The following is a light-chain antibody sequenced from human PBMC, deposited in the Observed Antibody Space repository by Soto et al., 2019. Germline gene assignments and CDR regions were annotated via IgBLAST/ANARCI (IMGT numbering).Light chain of an antibody. V-gene: IGKV3-11*01. CDR1: QSVSSY. Sequence: EIVGRQYPATLSSTPGEGATLSCRPSQSVSSYLAWYQHKPVQAPRLLIYDASNRATGIPARFSGSGSGTDFTLTINSLEPEDFAVHYCKQGSNGTSITFCQGTRME. CDR2: DAS. J-gene: IGKJ5*01. CDR3: KQGSNGTSIT.